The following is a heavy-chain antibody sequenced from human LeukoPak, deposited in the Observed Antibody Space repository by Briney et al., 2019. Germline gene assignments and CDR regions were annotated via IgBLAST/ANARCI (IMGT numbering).Heavy chain of an antibody. CDR3: ARLPTSCCDAFDI. Sequence: SETLSLTCTVSGGSISSSSYYWGWIRQPPGKGLEWIGSIYYSGSTYYNPSLKSRVTISVDTSKNQFSLKLSSVTAADTAVYYCARLPTSCCDAFDIWGQGTMVTVSS. J-gene: IGHJ3*02. CDR1: GGSISSSSYY. D-gene: IGHD2-2*01. CDR2: IYYSGST. V-gene: IGHV4-39*01.